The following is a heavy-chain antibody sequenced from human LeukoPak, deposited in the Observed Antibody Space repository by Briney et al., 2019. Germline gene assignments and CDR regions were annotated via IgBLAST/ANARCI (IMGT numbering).Heavy chain of an antibody. V-gene: IGHV3-30*02. CDR3: ARDYYDSSGYYMGFDP. CDR1: GFTFSSYG. J-gene: IGHJ5*02. CDR2: IRYDGSDK. D-gene: IGHD3-22*01. Sequence: PGGSLRLSCAASGFTFSSYGMHWVRQAPGKGLEWVAFIRYDGSDKYYADSVKGRFTISRDNSKNTLYLQMNSLRSEDMAVYYCARDYYDSSGYYMGFDPWGQGTLVTVSS.